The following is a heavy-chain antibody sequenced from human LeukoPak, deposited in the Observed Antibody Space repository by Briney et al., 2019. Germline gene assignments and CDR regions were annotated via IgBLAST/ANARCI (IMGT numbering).Heavy chain of an antibody. D-gene: IGHD6-13*01. CDR1: AYTFTGYY. CDR2: INPNSGGT. V-gene: IGHV1-2*02. CDR3: ARVDSSTSDSFDY. J-gene: IGHJ4*02. Sequence: ASVRVSCTASAYTFTGYYLHWVRQAPGQGLEWMGWINPNSGGTNYAQKFQGRVTMTRDTSISTAYMELSSLRSDDTAVYYCARVDSSTSDSFDYWGQGNLVTVSS.